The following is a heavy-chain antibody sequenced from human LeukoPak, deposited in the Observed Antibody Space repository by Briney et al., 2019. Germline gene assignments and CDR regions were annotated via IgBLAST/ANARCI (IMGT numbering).Heavy chain of an antibody. CDR3: GRLIVEPAPMYYYYIDV. D-gene: IGHD2-2*01. CDR2: INHSGST. V-gene: IGHV4-34*01. CDR1: GGSFSGYY. Sequence: TSETLSLTCAVYGGSFSGYYWSWIRQPPGKGLEWIGEINHSGSTNYNPSLKSPVTISIDTSRTQFSLRVYSVTAADTAIYYCGRLIVEPAPMYYYYIDVWGKGTTVTVSS. J-gene: IGHJ6*03.